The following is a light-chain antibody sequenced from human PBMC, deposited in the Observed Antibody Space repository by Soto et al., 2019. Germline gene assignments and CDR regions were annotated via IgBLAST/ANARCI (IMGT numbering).Light chain of an antibody. CDR2: DAS. CDR3: QQRSSWPYT. Sequence: EIVLTQSPATLSLSPGERATLSCRASQGVSSYLAWYQQRLGQAPRLLIYDASNRATGIPARFSGSGSGTDFTLTISSLEPEDFAVYYCQQRSSWPYTFGQGTKLEIK. CDR1: QGVSSY. V-gene: IGKV3-11*01. J-gene: IGKJ2*01.